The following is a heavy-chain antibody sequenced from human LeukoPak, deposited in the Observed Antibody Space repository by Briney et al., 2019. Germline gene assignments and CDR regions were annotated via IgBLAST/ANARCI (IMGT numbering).Heavy chain of an antibody. CDR1: GFTVSSNY. Sequence: RGSLRLSCAASGFTVSSNYMGWVRQAPGKGLEWVSVIYSGGDTYYADSVKGRFTISRDNSENMIYLEMSSLKAEDTAVYYCAKERSLEIAVAGTIFDHWGQGTLVTVSS. J-gene: IGHJ4*02. D-gene: IGHD6-19*01. V-gene: IGHV3-66*01. CDR3: AKERSLEIAVAGTIFDH. CDR2: IYSGGDT.